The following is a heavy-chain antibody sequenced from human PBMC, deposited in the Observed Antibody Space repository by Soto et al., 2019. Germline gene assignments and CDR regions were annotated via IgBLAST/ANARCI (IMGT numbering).Heavy chain of an antibody. CDR1: GGSISDFY. CDR3: ARVGGLAARTFDY. CDR2: IYYSGST. V-gene: IGHV4-59*01. J-gene: IGHJ4*02. Sequence: SETLSLTCTVSGGSISDFYWSWIRQPPGRGLEWIGYIYYSGSTNYNPSLKSRVTISVDTSKNQFSLNLRSMSPADTAVYYCARVGGLAARTFDYWGPGTLVTVYS. D-gene: IGHD6-6*01.